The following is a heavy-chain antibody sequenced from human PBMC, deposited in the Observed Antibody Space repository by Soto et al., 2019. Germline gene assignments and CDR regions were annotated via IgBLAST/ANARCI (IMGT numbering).Heavy chain of an antibody. D-gene: IGHD2-15*01. CDR3: AKIPLGYCSGGSCYSEDY. V-gene: IGHV3-30*18. CDR1: GFTFSSYG. Sequence: QVQLVESGGGVVQPGRSLRLSCAASGFTFSSYGMHWVRQAPGKGLEWVAVISYDGSNKYYADSVKGRFTISRDNSKNTLYLQMNSVRAEDTAVYYCAKIPLGYCSGGSCYSEDYWGQGTLVTVSS. J-gene: IGHJ4*02. CDR2: ISYDGSNK.